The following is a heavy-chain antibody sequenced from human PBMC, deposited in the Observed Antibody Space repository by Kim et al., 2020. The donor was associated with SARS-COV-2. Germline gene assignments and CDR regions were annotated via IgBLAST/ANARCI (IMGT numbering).Heavy chain of an antibody. Sequence: AASVKGRFTISRDNSTMTLSLQMNSRRAEDTAVYYCARKGYTGVTVYGMDLWGQGTTVTVSS. V-gene: IGHV3-30*07. J-gene: IGHJ6*02. D-gene: IGHD2-2*02. CDR3: ARKGYTGVTVYGMDL.